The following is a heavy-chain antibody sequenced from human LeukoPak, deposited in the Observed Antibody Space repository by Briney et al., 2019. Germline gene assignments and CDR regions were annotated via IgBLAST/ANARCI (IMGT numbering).Heavy chain of an antibody. J-gene: IGHJ4*02. CDR1: GFTFSSYA. CDR2: ISGSGGST. D-gene: IGHD2-8*01. Sequence: PGGSLRLSCAASGFTFSSYAMSWVRQAPGKGLEWVSAISGSGGSTYYADSVKGRFTISRDNSKNTLYLQMNSLRAEDTAVYYCAKGPVLMVPHPIDYWAREPWSPSPQ. V-gene: IGHV3-23*01. CDR3: AKGPVLMVPHPIDY.